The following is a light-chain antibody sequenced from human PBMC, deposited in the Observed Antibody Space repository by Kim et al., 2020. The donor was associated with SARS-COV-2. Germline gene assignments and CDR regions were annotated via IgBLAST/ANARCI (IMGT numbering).Light chain of an antibody. CDR2: DAS. CDR1: QSIGRY. CDR3: QQRSEWPLT. J-gene: IGKJ4*01. V-gene: IGKV3-11*01. Sequence: PGESATLSCRTSQSIGRYLVWYQQTPGQAPRLLIYDASNSATGIPARFSGSGSGTDFTLTISTLEPEDFAVYYCQQRSEWPLTFGGGTKVDIK.